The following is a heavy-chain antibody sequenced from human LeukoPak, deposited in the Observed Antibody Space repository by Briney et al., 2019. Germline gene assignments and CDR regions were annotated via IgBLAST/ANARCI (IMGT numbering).Heavy chain of an antibody. CDR3: ATVLHSSGWSQGDY. CDR2: IYYSGST. CDR1: GGSMRTYY. V-gene: IGHV4-59*05. J-gene: IGHJ4*02. Sequence: PSETLSLTCTVSGGSMRTYYWSWIRQPPGKGLEWIGSIYYSGSTYYNPSLKSRVTISVDTSKNRFSLKLSSVTAADTAVYYCATVLHSSGWSQGDYWGQGTLVTVSS. D-gene: IGHD6-19*01.